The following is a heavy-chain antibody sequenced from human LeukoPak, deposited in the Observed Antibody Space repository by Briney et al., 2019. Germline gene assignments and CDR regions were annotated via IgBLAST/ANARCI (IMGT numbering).Heavy chain of an antibody. V-gene: IGHV3-48*04. CDR2: ISSSGSTI. CDR3: AKVKVITDYGMDV. D-gene: IGHD3-16*01. J-gene: IGHJ6*02. Sequence: GGSLRLSCAASGFTFSSYSMNWVRQAPGKGLEWVSYISSSGSTIYYADSVKGRFTISRDNAKNSLYLQMNSLRAEDTAVYYCAKVKVITDYGMDVWGQGTTVTVSS. CDR1: GFTFSSYS.